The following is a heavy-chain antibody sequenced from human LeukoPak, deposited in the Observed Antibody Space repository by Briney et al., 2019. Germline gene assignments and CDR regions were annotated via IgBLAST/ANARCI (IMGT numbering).Heavy chain of an antibody. D-gene: IGHD3-22*01. CDR2: IRYDGSNK. J-gene: IGHJ4*02. CDR3: AKLYYYDSSGYYPADYFDY. CDR1: GFTFSSYG. V-gene: IGHV3-30*02. Sequence: GGSLRLSCAASGFTFSSYGMHWVRQAPGKGLEWVAFIRYDGSNKYYADSVKGRFTISRDNSKNTLYLQMNSLGAEDTAVYYCAKLYYYDSSGYYPADYFDYWGQGTLVTVSS.